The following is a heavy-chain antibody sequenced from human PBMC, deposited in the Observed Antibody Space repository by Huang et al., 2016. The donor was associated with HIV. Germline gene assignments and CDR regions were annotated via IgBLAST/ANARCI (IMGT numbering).Heavy chain of an antibody. D-gene: IGHD3-9*01. Sequence: QVQLVQSRAEVKKPGASVKVSCKVSEYTLTELSIHWVRQPPGKGLEWMGGFDPENGETIYAQNFQCRVTMTEDTSTETAFMELGGLRPEDTAVYYCATGFDVFFDFWGQGTLVTVSS. CDR2: FDPENGET. V-gene: IGHV1-24*01. CDR3: ATGFDVFFDF. J-gene: IGHJ4*02. CDR1: EYTLTELS.